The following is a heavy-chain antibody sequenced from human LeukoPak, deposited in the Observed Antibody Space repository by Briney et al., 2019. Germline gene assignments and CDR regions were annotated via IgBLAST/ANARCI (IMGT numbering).Heavy chain of an antibody. D-gene: IGHD3-16*02. V-gene: IGHV3-74*01. CDR3: ASALYYDYVWGSYRYVDY. J-gene: IGHJ4*02. Sequence: GGSLRLSCAASGFTFSSYWMHWVRQAPGKGLVWVSRINSDGSSTSYADSVKGRFTISRDNAKNSLYLQMNSLRAEDTAVYYCASALYYDYVWGSYRYVDYWGQGTLVTVSS. CDR1: GFTFSSYW. CDR2: INSDGSST.